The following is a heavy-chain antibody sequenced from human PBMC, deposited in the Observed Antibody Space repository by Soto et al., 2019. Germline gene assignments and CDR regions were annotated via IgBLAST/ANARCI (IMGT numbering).Heavy chain of an antibody. V-gene: IGHV3-23*01. CDR3: AKGGIGRALGLDY. Sequence: GGSLRLSCAASGFTFITYAMTWVRQAPGKGLEWVSSITESGDGTYRADSVKGRFTISRDNSKNTLYLQMSSLRAEDTAVYYCAKGGIGRALGLDYWGQGTLVTVSS. J-gene: IGHJ4*02. CDR2: ITESGDGT. CDR1: GFTFITYA. D-gene: IGHD2-21*01.